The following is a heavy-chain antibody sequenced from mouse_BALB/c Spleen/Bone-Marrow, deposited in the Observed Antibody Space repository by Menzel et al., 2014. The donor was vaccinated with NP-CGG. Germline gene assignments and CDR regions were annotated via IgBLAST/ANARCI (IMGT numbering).Heavy chain of an antibody. CDR1: GFNIEDYY. D-gene: IGHD4-1*01. Sequence: EVKVVESGAELVRSGASVKLSCTASGFNIEDYYMYWVKQRAEQGLGWIGRIDPANGYTEYDPKFQGKATIIADTSSNTAYLQLGSLTSEDTAVYYCATLTGTFDYWAQGTTLTVSS. CDR2: IDPANGYT. V-gene: IGHV14-1*01. J-gene: IGHJ2*01. CDR3: ATLTGTFDY.